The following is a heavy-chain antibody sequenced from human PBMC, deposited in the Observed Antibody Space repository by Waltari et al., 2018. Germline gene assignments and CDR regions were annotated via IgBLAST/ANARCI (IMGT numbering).Heavy chain of an antibody. CDR3: ARELGGSRLLEY. D-gene: IGHD2-21*02. CDR1: GFTFSDYY. CDR2: IETKVHGYTT. J-gene: IGHJ4*02. Sequence: EVQLVESGGGLVQPGGSLRLSCVASGFTFSDYYMDWVRQASGKGVEGVGRIETKVHGYTTEDGASVDGRFTISRDDSKNSLYLQMNSLKTEDTAVYYCARELGGSRLLEYWAQGTLITVS. V-gene: IGHV3-72*01.